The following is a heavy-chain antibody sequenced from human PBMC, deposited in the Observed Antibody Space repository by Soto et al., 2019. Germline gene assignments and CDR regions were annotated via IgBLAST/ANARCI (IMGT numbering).Heavy chain of an antibody. CDR3: AGSPPGDYYGSGSYPGTFSWFDP. CDR1: GGTFSSYA. J-gene: IGHJ5*02. V-gene: IGHV1-69*01. D-gene: IGHD3-10*01. CDR2: IIPIFGTA. Sequence: QVQLVQSGAEVKKPGSSVKVSCKASGGTFSSYAISWVRQAPGQGLEWMGGIIPIFGTANNAQKFQGRVTITADESTSPAYMELSSLRSEDTAVYYCAGSPPGDYYGSGSYPGTFSWFDPWGQGTLVTVSS.